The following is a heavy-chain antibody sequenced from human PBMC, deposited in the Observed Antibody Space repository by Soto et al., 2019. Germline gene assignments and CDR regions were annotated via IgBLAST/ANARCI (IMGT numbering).Heavy chain of an antibody. CDR2: ILPTSVTP. J-gene: IGHJ4*02. CDR1: GGPFRGYA. CDR3: ARGYDVNSELDY. V-gene: IGHV1-69*01. Sequence: QVQLVQSGAEVKKPGSSVKVSCQASGGPFRGYAISWVRQAPGQGLEWLGGILPTSVTPNYAQKFQGRVTLTADESTNTAFLELRSLRSADTAVYYCARGYDVNSELDYWGQGTLVTVSS. D-gene: IGHD3-22*01.